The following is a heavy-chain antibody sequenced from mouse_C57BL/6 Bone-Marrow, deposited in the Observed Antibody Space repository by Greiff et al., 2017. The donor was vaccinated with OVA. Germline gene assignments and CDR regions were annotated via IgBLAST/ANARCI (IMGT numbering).Heavy chain of an antibody. CDR2: ISSGGSYT. D-gene: IGHD1-1*01. CDR3: ARRGITTVDY. J-gene: IGHJ2*01. V-gene: IGHV5-6*01. CDR1: GFTFSSYG. Sequence: DVQLVESGGDLVKPGGSLKLSCAASGFTFSSYGMSWVRQTPDKRLEWVATISSGGSYTYYPDSVKGRFTISRDNAKNTLYLQMSSLKSEDTAMYYCARRGITTVDYWGQGTTLTVSS.